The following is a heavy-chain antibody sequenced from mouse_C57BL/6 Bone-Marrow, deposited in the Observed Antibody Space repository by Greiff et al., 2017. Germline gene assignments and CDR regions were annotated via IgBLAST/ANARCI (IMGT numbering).Heavy chain of an antibody. D-gene: IGHD2-4*01. CDR1: EYAFPSHD. J-gene: IGHJ3*01. V-gene: IGHV5-2*01. Sequence: EVKLVESGAGLVQPGASLTLSCESNEYAFPSHDMSWVRKTPEQRLELVAAINSDGGSTYYPDTMERRFIISTDNTKKTLYLQMSSLRSEDTALYYCARHKGYDYDWFAYWGQGTLVTVSA. CDR3: ARHKGYDYDWFAY. CDR2: INSDGGST.